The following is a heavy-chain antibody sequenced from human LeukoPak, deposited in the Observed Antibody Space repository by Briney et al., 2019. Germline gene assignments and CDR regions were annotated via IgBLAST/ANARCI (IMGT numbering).Heavy chain of an antibody. J-gene: IGHJ4*02. CDR1: GYSFTSYW. V-gene: IGHV5-51*01. D-gene: IGHD4-17*01. CDR3: ARPSQTYGDYRLVY. CDR2: IYPGDSDT. Sequence: GESLKISCKGSGYSFTSYWIGWVRQVPGKGLEWIGIIYPGDSDTRYSPSFQGQVTISADKSISTAYLQWSSLKASDTAMYYCARPSQTYGDYRLVYWGQGTLVTVSS.